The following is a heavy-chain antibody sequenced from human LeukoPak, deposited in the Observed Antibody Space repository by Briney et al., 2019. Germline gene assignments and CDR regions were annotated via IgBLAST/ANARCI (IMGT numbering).Heavy chain of an antibody. D-gene: IGHD4-11*01. CDR3: AKKPLTSNYVSF. CDR1: GFTVSDKY. J-gene: IGHJ4*02. Sequence: GGSLRLSCAVSGFTVSDKYMSWVRQAPGKGLEWVSAISGSGGSTYYADSVKGRFTISRDNSKNTLYLQMNSLRAEDTAVYYCAKKPLTSNYVSFWGQGTLVTVSS. CDR2: ISGSGGST. V-gene: IGHV3-23*01.